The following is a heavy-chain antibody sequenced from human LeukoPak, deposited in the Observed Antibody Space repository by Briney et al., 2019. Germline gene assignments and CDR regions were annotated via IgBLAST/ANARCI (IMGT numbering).Heavy chain of an antibody. D-gene: IGHD2-2*01. Sequence: GGSLRHSCAASGFTFTIYSMNWVRQAPGKGLEWVASISDSSTYIFYADSVKGRFTISRDDAKNSLFLQMNSLRAEDTAVYYCARGWSGSWYAFDYWGQGSLVTVSS. CDR1: GFTFTIYS. CDR3: ARGWSGSWYAFDY. J-gene: IGHJ4*02. V-gene: IGHV3-21*01. CDR2: ISDSSTYI.